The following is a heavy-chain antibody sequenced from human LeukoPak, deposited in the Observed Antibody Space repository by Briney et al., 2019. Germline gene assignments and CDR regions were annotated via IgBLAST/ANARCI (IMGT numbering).Heavy chain of an antibody. CDR2: INAIGTTT. Sequence: PGGSLRLSCAASGFTFSNYYMSWIRQAPGKGLEWVSYINAIGTTTYYADSLKGRFSISRDNAKNSLSLQMDSLRAEDTAVYYCARDKVTTVTTGGVYGAFDIWGQGTMVTVSS. V-gene: IGHV3-11*01. D-gene: IGHD4-17*01. CDR1: GFTFSNYY. J-gene: IGHJ3*02. CDR3: ARDKVTTVTTGGVYGAFDI.